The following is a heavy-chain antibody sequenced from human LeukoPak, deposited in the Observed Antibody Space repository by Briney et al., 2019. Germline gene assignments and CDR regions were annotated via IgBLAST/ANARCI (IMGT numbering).Heavy chain of an antibody. Sequence: GRTLRLSCAASGFTFSSNWMHWVRQAPRKGLVWVSRINSDGTTTRYADSVKGRFTISRDNAKNTLYLQMNSLRAEDTAVYYCVRERYSSGDYWGQGTLVTVSS. J-gene: IGHJ4*02. V-gene: IGHV3-74*01. CDR3: VRERYSSGDY. CDR2: INSDGTTT. CDR1: GFTFSSNW. D-gene: IGHD6-19*01.